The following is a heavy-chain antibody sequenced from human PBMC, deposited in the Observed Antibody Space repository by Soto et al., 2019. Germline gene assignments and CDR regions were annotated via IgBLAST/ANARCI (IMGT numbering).Heavy chain of an antibody. CDR3: ARKGYGDYGGMDV. CDR2: ISWNSGSI. Sequence: EVQLVESGGGLVQPGRSLRLSCAASGFTFDDYAMHWVRQAPGKGLEWVSGISWNSGSIGYADSVKGRFTISRDNAKNSLYLQMNSLRAEDTAVYYCARKGYGDYGGMDVWGQGATVTVSS. D-gene: IGHD4-17*01. CDR1: GFTFDDYA. J-gene: IGHJ6*02. V-gene: IGHV3-9*01.